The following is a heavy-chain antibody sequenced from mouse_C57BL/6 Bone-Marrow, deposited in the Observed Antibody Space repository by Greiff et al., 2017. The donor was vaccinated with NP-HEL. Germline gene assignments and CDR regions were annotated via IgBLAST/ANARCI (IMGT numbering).Heavy chain of an antibody. CDR2: ISSGGDYI. V-gene: IGHV5-9-1*02. CDR1: GFTFSSYA. CDR3: TRDGYDYSWFAY. Sequence: EVHLVESGEGLVKPGGSLKLSCAASGFTFSSYAMSWVRQTPEKRLEWVAYISSGGDYIYYADTVKGRFTISRDNARNTLYLQMSSLKSEDTAMYYCTRDGYDYSWFAYWGQGTLVTVSA. D-gene: IGHD2-4*01. J-gene: IGHJ3*01.